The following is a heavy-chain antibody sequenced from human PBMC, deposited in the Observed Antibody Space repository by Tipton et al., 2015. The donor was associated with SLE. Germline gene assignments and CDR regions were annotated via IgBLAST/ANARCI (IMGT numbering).Heavy chain of an antibody. V-gene: IGHV4-61*09. CDR1: GGSISSGSYY. J-gene: IGHJ3*02. Sequence: TLSLTCTVSGGSISSGSYYWSWIRQPAGKGLEWIGHIYTSGSTNYNPSLKSRVTISVDTSKNQFSLKLSSVTAADTAVYYCAGTRLRDGYKSHAYDIWGQGTMVTVSS. CDR3: AGTRLRDGYKSHAYDI. D-gene: IGHD5-24*01. CDR2: IYTSGST.